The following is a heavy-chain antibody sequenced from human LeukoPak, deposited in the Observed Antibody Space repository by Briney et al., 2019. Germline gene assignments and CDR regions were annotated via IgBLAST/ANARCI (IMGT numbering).Heavy chain of an antibody. CDR3: ARDFALNSSGPS. J-gene: IGHJ5*02. V-gene: IGHV3-21*01. Sequence: PGGSLRLSCAASGFTFSSYSMSWVRQAPGKGLEWVSSISSSSSYIYYADSVKGRFTISRDNAKNSLYLQMNSLRAEDTAVYYCARDFALNSSGPSWGQGTLVTVSS. CDR2: ISSSSSYI. D-gene: IGHD6-19*01. CDR1: GFTFSSYS.